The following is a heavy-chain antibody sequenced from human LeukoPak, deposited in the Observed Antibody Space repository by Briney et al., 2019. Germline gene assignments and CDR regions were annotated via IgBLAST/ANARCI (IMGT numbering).Heavy chain of an antibody. CDR2: INSDGSST. CDR1: GFTFSTYA. V-gene: IGHV3-74*01. J-gene: IGHJ4*02. D-gene: IGHD2-2*01. Sequence: PGGSLRLSCAASGFTFSTYAMHWVRQAPGKGLVWVSRINSDGSSTSYADSVKGRFTISRDNAKNTLYLQMNSLRAEDTAVYYCASRRGCSSTSCYPHYWGQGTLVTVSS. CDR3: ASRRGCSSTSCYPHY.